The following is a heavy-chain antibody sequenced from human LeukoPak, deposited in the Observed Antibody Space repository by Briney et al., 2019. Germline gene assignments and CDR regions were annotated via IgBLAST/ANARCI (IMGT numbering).Heavy chain of an antibody. J-gene: IGHJ6*02. CDR2: INPNSGGT. Sequence: ASVKVSCKASGYTFTGYYMHWVRQAPGQGLEWMGWINPNSGGTNYAQKLQGRVTMTTDTSTSTAYMELRSLRSDDTAVYYCARDGWFGELLFYYYGMDVWGQGTTVTVSS. CDR3: ARDGWFGELLFYYYGMDV. D-gene: IGHD3-10*01. V-gene: IGHV1-2*02. CDR1: GYTFTGYY.